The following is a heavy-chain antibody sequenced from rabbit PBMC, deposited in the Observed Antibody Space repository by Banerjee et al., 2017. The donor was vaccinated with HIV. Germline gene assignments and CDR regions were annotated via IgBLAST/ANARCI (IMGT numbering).Heavy chain of an antibody. CDR2: IYNGGGST. D-gene: IGHD1-1*01. J-gene: IGHJ4*01. V-gene: IGHV1S47*01. CDR1: GFSFSSSYC. Sequence: EESGGDLVKPGASLTLTCTASGFSFSSSYCMCWVRQAPGKRPEWIACIYNGGGSTYYASWVNGRFTISRSTSLNTVTLQMTSLTAADTATYFCARSYTGGSGYINLWGQGTLVTVS. CDR3: ARSYTGGSGYINL.